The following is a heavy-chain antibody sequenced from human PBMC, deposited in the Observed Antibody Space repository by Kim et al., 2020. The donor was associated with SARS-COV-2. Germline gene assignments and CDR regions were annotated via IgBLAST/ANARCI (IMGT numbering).Heavy chain of an antibody. D-gene: IGHD6-13*01. V-gene: IGHV3-23*01. CDR1: GFTFSSYA. CDR2: ISGSGGST. CDR3: LKYSSSWGRRLWFDP. Sequence: GGSLRLSCAASGFTFSSYAMSWVRQAPGKGLEWVSAISGSGGSTYYADSVKGRFTISRDNSKNTLYLQMNSLRAEDTAVYYCLKYSSSWGRRLWFDPWGQGTLVTVSS. J-gene: IGHJ5*02.